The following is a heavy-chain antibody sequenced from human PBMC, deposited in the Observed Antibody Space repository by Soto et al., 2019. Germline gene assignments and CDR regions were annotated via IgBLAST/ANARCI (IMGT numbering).Heavy chain of an antibody. D-gene: IGHD5-18*01. V-gene: IGHV1-18*01. CDR2: ISAYNGNT. CDR3: AREEGTDTAMVPLYYYGMDV. CDR1: GYTFTSYG. J-gene: IGHJ6*02. Sequence: QVPLVQSGAEVKKPGASVKVSCKASGYTFTSYGISWVRQAPGQGLEWMGWISAYNGNTNDAQKLQGRVTMTTDTSTSTAYMELRSLRADETAVYYCAREEGTDTAMVPLYYYGMDVWGQGTTVTVSS.